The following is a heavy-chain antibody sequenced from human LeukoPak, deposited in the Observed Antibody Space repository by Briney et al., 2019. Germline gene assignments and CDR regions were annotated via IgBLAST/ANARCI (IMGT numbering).Heavy chain of an antibody. CDR1: GFTFTSYW. V-gene: IGHV3-7*01. J-gene: IGHJ4*02. Sequence: GGSLRLSCAASGFTFTSYWMNWVRQAPGKGLEWVANIKPDGSEKYYVDPVKGRFTISRDNAKNSLYLQMNSLRAEDTAVYYCARGGAGHSSGWYASYYWGQGTLVTVSS. CDR2: IKPDGSEK. D-gene: IGHD6-19*01. CDR3: ARGGAGHSSGWYASYY.